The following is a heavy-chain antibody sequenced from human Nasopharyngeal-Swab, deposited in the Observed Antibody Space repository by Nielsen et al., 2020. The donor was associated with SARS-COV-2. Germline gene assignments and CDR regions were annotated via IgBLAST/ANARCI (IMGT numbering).Heavy chain of an antibody. Sequence: WVRQAPGQGIEWMGWMNPNSGNTGYARKFQGRVTMTRNTSISTAYMELSSLRSEDTAVYYCARGPYYYDSSGYRAYYYYMDVWGKGTTVTVSS. D-gene: IGHD3-22*01. J-gene: IGHJ6*03. CDR2: MNPNSGNT. V-gene: IGHV1-8*01. CDR3: ARGPYYYDSSGYRAYYYYMDV.